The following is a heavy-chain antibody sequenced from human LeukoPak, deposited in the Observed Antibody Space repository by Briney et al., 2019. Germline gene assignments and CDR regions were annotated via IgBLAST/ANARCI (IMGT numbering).Heavy chain of an antibody. CDR3: ARNWQGPGTFENWFDP. CDR1: GGSISSSDYY. CDR2: VYYSGST. V-gene: IGHV4-39*01. J-gene: IGHJ5*02. D-gene: IGHD1-1*01. Sequence: PSETLSLTCSVSGGSISSSDYYWAWIRQPPGKRLEWIGSVYYSGSTYYNPSLKSRVSISVDTSKNQFYLKLSSVTAADTAVYYCARNWQGPGTFENWFDPWGQGTLVTVSS.